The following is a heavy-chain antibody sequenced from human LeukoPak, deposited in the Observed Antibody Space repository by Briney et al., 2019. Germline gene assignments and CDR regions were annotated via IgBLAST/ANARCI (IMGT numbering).Heavy chain of an antibody. CDR1: GFTFSSYW. V-gene: IGHV3-74*01. Sequence: GGSLRPSCSASGFTFSSYWMHWVRQAPGKGLVWVSRINTDGSSTSYADSVKGRFTISRDNAKNTPYLQMNSLRAEDTAVYYCAKEAPTRGGYMDVWGKGTTVTVSS. J-gene: IGHJ6*03. CDR3: AKEAPTRGGYMDV. CDR2: INTDGSST. D-gene: IGHD6-25*01.